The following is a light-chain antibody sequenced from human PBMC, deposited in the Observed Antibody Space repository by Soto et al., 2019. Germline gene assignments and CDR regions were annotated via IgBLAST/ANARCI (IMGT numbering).Light chain of an antibody. J-gene: IGLJ2*01. CDR3: QSYDRSLSGSGVV. CDR2: GNNN. CDR1: SSNIGAGYD. Sequence: QSVLTQPPSVSGAPGRRVTISCTGSSSNIGAGYDVHWYQQLPGTAPKLLIYGNNNNRPSGVPDRFSGSKSGTSASLAITGLQAEDEADYYCQSYDRSLSGSGVVFGGGTKLTVL. V-gene: IGLV1-40*01.